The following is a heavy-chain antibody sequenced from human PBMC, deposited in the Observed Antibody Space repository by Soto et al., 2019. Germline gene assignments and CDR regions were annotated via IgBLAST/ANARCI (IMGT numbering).Heavy chain of an antibody. CDR1: GGSISSGTYS. CDR2: IYHSGSF. CDR3: ARASGYCSGGTCFPFDY. V-gene: IGHV4-30-2*01. Sequence: SHTCAVSGGSISSGTYSWNWIRQPPGKGLEWIGYIYHSGSFYYNPSLKSRVTISADRSNNQFSLNLSSVTAADTAVYYCARASGYCSGGTCFPFDYWGRGTLVTVSS. J-gene: IGHJ4*02. D-gene: IGHD2-15*01.